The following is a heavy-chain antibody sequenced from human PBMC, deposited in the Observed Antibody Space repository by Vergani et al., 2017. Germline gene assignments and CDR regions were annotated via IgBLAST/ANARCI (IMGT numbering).Heavy chain of an antibody. Sequence: QVQLVQSGAEVKTPGASVKVSCKASGYTFTSYGISWVRQAPGQGLEWMGWISAYNGNTNYAQKLQGRVTMTTDTSTSTVYMELRSLRSDDTAVYYCARDPDIVVVPAAIRGDAFDIWGQGTMVTVSS. V-gene: IGHV1-18*04. CDR3: ARDPDIVVVPAAIRGDAFDI. CDR1: GYTFTSYG. CDR2: ISAYNGNT. D-gene: IGHD2-2*02. J-gene: IGHJ3*02.